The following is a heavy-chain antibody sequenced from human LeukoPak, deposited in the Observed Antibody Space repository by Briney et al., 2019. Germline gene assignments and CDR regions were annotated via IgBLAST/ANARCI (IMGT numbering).Heavy chain of an antibody. CDR2: INPNSGGT. J-gene: IGHJ4*02. CDR1: GYTFTGYY. D-gene: IGHD1-26*01. CDR3: ARDDSGSYNFDY. V-gene: IGHV1-2*06. Sequence: ASVKVSCKASGYTFTGYYMHWVRQAPGQGLEWMGRINPNSGGTNYAQKFQGRVTMTRDTSISTAYMELSRLRSDDTAVYYCARDDSGSYNFDYWGQGTLVTASS.